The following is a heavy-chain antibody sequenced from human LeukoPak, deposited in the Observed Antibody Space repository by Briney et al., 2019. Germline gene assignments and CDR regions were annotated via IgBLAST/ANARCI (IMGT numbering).Heavy chain of an antibody. CDR3: AREVRYDSGGYYYFDY. CDR2: IYYSGST. Sequence: PSETLSLTCTVSGGSISSSSYYWGWIRQPPGKGLEWIGSIYYSGSTYYNPSLKSRVTISVDTSKNQFSLKLSSVTAADTAVYYCAREVRYDSGGYYYFDYWGQGTLVTVSS. D-gene: IGHD3-22*01. CDR1: GGSISSSSYY. J-gene: IGHJ4*02. V-gene: IGHV4-39*07.